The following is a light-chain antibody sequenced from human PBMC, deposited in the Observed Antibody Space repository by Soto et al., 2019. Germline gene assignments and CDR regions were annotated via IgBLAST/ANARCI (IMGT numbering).Light chain of an antibody. J-gene: IGLJ2*01. CDR3: QSYDSSLPVV. CDR1: SSNIGAGYD. CDR2: GNS. Sequence: SVLTQPPSVSGAPGQRVTISCTGSSSNIGAGYDVHWYQQLPGTAPKLLIFGNSNPPSGVPDRFSGSKSGTSASLAITGLQAEDEADYYCQSYDSSLPVVFGGGTKLTVL. V-gene: IGLV1-40*01.